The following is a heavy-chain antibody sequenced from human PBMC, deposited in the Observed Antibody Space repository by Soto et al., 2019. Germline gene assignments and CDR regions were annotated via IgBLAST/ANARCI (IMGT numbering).Heavy chain of an antibody. D-gene: IGHD2-2*01. J-gene: IGHJ4*02. CDR3: AHGSCSSADCYPNPYLDY. CDR1: GFSLSTTAEG. V-gene: IGHV2-5*02. CDR2: IYWDDDE. Sequence: QITLKESGPTLVKPTQTLTLTCTFSGFSLSTTAEGVGWIRQPPGKALEWLALIYWDDDERYSPSLKSRLTITKDPSKNQVALTMTHVDPVDTATYYCAHGSCSSADCYPNPYLDYWGQGILVTVSS.